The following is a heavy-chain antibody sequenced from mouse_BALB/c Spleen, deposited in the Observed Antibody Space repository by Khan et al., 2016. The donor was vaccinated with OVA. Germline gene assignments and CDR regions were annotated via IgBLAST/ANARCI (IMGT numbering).Heavy chain of an antibody. CDR3: ARSGYANPFAY. CDR1: GYTFTSYY. D-gene: IGHD3-1*01. Sequence: QVRLQQSGAELVKPGASVKISCKASGYTFTSYYLYRVKQRPGQGLEWIGGINPSNGVSHFNEKFKSKATLIVDKSSSTAYMQLNSLTLEESAVYSCARSGYANPFAYLGQVTLVTVSA. CDR2: INPSNGVS. V-gene: IGHV1S81*02. J-gene: IGHJ3*01.